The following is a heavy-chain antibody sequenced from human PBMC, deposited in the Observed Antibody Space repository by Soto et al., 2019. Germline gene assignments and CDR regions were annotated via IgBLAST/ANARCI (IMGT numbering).Heavy chain of an antibody. CDR1: GYSISSGYY. V-gene: IGHV4-38-2*02. CDR2: IHYLGST. Sequence: XETLCLTFSVAGYSISSGYYWGWIRQPLGKGLEWIASIHYLGSTYQNPSLKRRVNISVDTSKNQFSLKFSSVTAADTAVYYCARVLGGSFYYFDYWGHGTLVTVSS. J-gene: IGHJ4*01. D-gene: IGHD1-26*01. CDR3: ARVLGGSFYYFDY.